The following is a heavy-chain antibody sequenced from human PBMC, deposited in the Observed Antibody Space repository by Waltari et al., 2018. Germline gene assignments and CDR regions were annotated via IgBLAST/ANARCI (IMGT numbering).Heavy chain of an antibody. CDR2: IYHSGST. CDR1: GYSISSGYY. D-gene: IGHD3-9*01. V-gene: IGHV4-38-2*01. CDR3: ARSLTGGGFYYYYMDV. Sequence: QVQLQESGPGLVKPSETLSLTCAVSGYSISSGYYWGWIRQPPGKGLEWIGSIYHSGSTYYTPSLKSRVTISVDTSKNQFSLKLSSVTAADTAVYYCARSLTGGGFYYYYMDVWGKGTTVTVSS. J-gene: IGHJ6*03.